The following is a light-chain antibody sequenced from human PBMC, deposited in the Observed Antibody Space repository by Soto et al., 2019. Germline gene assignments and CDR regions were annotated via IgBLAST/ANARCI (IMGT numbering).Light chain of an antibody. Sequence: DIVMTQSPDSLAVSLGERATINCKSSQSVLYSSTNKTYLAWYQQRPGQPPKLLIYWASTRESGVPDRFSGSGSGTDFTLTITSLQAEDVEVYYCQQYESTPPTFGQGTKLESK. CDR2: WAS. V-gene: IGKV4-1*01. CDR3: QQYESTPPT. J-gene: IGKJ2*01. CDR1: QSVLYSSTNKTY.